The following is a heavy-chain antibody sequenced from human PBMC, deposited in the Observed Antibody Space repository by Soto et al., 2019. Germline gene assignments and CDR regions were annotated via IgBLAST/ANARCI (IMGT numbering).Heavy chain of an antibody. CDR1: GGSFSGYY. Sequence: SETLSLTCAVYGGSFSGYYWSWIRQPPGKGLEWIGEINHSGSTNYNPSLKSRVTISVDTSKNQFSLKLSSVTAADTAVYYCARIVRAAAGGEYDYYYGMDVWGQGTTVTVSS. J-gene: IGHJ6*02. CDR3: ARIVRAAAGGEYDYYYGMDV. CDR2: INHSGST. V-gene: IGHV4-34*01. D-gene: IGHD6-13*01.